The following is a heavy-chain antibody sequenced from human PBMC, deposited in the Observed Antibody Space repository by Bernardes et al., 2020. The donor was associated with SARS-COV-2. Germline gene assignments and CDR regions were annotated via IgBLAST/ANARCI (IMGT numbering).Heavy chain of an antibody. CDR1: GYTFTSYG. V-gene: IGHV1-18*01. CDR2: ISAYNGNT. J-gene: IGHJ6*02. CDR3: ARGPHIAAAGTRYYYYGMDV. D-gene: IGHD6-13*01. Sequence: ASVKVSCKASGYTFTSYGISWVRQAPGQGLEWMGWISAYNGNTNYAQKLQGRVTMTTDTSTSTAYMELRSLRSDDTAVYYCARGPHIAAAGTRYYYYGMDVWGQGTTVTVSS.